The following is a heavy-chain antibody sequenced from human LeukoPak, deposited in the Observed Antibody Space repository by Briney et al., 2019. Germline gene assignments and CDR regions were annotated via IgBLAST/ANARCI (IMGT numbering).Heavy chain of an antibody. D-gene: IGHD3-10*01. CDR3: ARDYSGSLDY. CDR2: SQNSGCT. J-gene: IGHJ4*02. Sequence: SETLPLTCTVSGASLSSAHGWSWIRQPPGKGLEWIGYSQNSGCTNCNPSLKSRVTISVDTSKNQFSLKLSSVTAADTAIYYCARDYSGSLDYWGQGILVTVTS. V-gene: IGHV4-61*01. CDR1: GASLSSAHG.